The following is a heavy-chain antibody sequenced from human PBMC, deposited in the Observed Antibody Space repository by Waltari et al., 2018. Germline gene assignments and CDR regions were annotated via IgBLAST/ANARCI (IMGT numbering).Heavy chain of an antibody. CDR2: SNPNMGGT. Sequence: QVQLVQSGAEVKKPGASVKVSCKASGYTFTGYYMHWVRQAPGQGLEWMGWSNPNMGGTNYAKKFKGRVTMTRDTSSSTAYSELSRLRSDDTAVYYCARDTYYYDSSGYYPYGWFDPWGQGTLVTVSS. CDR1: GYTFTGYY. CDR3: ARDTYYYDSSGYYPYGWFDP. D-gene: IGHD3-22*01. J-gene: IGHJ5*02. V-gene: IGHV1-2*02.